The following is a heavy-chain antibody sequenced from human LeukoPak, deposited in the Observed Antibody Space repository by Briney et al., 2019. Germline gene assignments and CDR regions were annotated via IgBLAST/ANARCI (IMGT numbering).Heavy chain of an antibody. D-gene: IGHD3-16*01. Sequence: SETLSLTCTVSGGSISSYYWSWIRQPPGKGLEWIGYIYYSGSTNYNPSLKSRVTISVDTFKNQFFLKLSSVTAADTAVYYCAKHRGGYFFDYWGQGTLVTVSS. V-gene: IGHV4-59*08. CDR2: IYYSGST. CDR1: GGSISSYY. J-gene: IGHJ4*02. CDR3: AKHRGGYFFDY.